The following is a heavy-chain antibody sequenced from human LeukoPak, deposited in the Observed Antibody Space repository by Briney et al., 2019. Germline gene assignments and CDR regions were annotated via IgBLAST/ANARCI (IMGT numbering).Heavy chain of an antibody. D-gene: IGHD2-2*02. V-gene: IGHV4-34*01. CDR3: ARGRGGDRCSSTSCYRYYYYYYYMDV. Sequence: TSETLSLTCAVYGGSFSGYYWSWIRQPPGKGVEWIGEINHSGSTNYNPSLKSRVTISVDTSKNQFSLKLSPVQAADTALYYCARGRGGDRCSSTSCYRYYYYYYYMDVWGKGTTVTVSS. CDR2: INHSGST. J-gene: IGHJ6*03. CDR1: GGSFSGYY.